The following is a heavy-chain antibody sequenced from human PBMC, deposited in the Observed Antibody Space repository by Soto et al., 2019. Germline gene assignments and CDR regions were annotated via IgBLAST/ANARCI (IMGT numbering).Heavy chain of an antibody. J-gene: IGHJ4*02. Sequence: PSETLSLTCTVSGGSISPFYWSWVRQPPGKGLEWIGYLYYSGNTNYNPSLKSRVTISEDASKNQVSMRLTSVTAEDTAVYYCARVGGVAARTFGYWGQGTVVTVSS. D-gene: IGHD2-15*01. CDR3: ARVGGVAARTFGY. CDR1: GGSISPFY. CDR2: LYYSGNT. V-gene: IGHV4-59*01.